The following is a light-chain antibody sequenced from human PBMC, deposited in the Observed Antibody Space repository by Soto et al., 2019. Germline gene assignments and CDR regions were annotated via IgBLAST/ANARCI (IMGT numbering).Light chain of an antibody. J-gene: IGLJ1*01. CDR1: SSDVGDYNY. V-gene: IGLV2-8*01. CDR3: SSFAGGNIYV. Sequence: QSVLTQLPSASGSPGQSVTISCTGTSSDVGDYNYVSWHQQHPGKAPKLIIYDVTKRPSGVPDRFSGSKSGYTASLTVSGLQAEDEADYYCSSFAGGNIYVFGTGTKVTVL. CDR2: DVT.